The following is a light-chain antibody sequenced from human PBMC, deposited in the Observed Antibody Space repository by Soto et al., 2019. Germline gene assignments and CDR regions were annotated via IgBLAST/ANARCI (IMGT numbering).Light chain of an antibody. CDR1: QSVSSSY. V-gene: IGKV3-20*01. Sequence: EIVLTQSPGTLSLSPGERATLSCRASQSVSSSYLAWYQQKPGQAPRRLLYGASSRATGIPDRFSGSGSGTDFTLTISRLEPEDFAVYYCQQYGSSPPRLTFGGGTKVEIK. J-gene: IGKJ4*01. CDR3: QQYGSSPPRLT. CDR2: GAS.